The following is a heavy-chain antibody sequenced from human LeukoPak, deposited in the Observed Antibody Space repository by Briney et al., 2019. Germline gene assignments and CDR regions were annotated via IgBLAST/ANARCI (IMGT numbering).Heavy chain of an antibody. J-gene: IGHJ4*02. CDR3: ARETPYYDFWSGSRYFDN. Sequence: PSETPSLTCTVSGGSISSSGYYWSWIRQHPGKGLEWIGYIYYSGSTYYNPSLKSRVTISEDTSKKQSSLKLSSVTAADTAVYYCARETPYYDFWSGSRYFDNWGQGTLVTVSS. D-gene: IGHD3-3*01. CDR2: IYYSGST. CDR1: GGSISSSGYY. V-gene: IGHV4-31*03.